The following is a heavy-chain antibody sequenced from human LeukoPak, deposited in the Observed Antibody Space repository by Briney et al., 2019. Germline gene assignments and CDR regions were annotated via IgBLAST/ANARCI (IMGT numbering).Heavy chain of an antibody. CDR1: GFTFSSYG. Sequence: QAEGSLTLSCAASGFTFSSYGMHWVRQAPGKGLEWVAFIRYDGSNKYYADSVKGRFTISRDNSKNTLYLQMNSLRAEDTAVYYCARDHDSSALGAYYFDYWGQGTLVTVSS. CDR3: ARDHDSSALGAYYFDY. V-gene: IGHV3-30*02. J-gene: IGHJ4*02. D-gene: IGHD3-22*01. CDR2: IRYDGSNK.